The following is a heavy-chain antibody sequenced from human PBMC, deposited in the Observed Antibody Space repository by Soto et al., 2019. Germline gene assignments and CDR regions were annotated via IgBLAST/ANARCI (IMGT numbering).Heavy chain of an antibody. D-gene: IGHD3-22*01. V-gene: IGHV4-39*01. CDR2: IYYSGST. CDR3: DYYDSSGYHDWFDP. Sequence: PSETLSLTCTVSGGSISSSSYYWGWIRQPPGKGLEWIGSIYYSGSTYYNPSLKSRVTISVDTSKNQFSLKLSSVTAADTAVYYCDYYDSSGYHDWFDPWGQGTLVTVSS. CDR1: GGSISSSSYY. J-gene: IGHJ5*02.